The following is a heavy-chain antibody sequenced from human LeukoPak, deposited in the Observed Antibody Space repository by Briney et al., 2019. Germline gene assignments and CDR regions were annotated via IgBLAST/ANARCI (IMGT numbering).Heavy chain of an antibody. D-gene: IGHD3-9*01. J-gene: IGHJ4*02. CDR3: AGDIDFKIDY. CDR1: GFTFSTYP. V-gene: IGHV3-74*03. Sequence: GGSLRLSSVASGFTFSTYPMHWVRQAPGEGLGWVSRISHDGTVTTYADSVKGRFTITRDNAKNTLYLQMNSLRAEDAAVYFCAGDIDFKIDYWGQGTPLTVSS. CDR2: ISHDGTVT.